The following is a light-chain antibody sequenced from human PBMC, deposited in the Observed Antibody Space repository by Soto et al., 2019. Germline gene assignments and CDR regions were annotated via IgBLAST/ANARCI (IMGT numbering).Light chain of an antibody. CDR2: GAS. CDR3: QQYGGSPT. V-gene: IGKV3-20*01. J-gene: IGKJ4*01. Sequence: EIVLTQSPGTLSLSPGERATLSCRASQSVSSSYLAWYQQKPGQAPRLLIYGASNRATGIPDRFRGSGSGTDFTLTISRLVPEDFAVYYCQQYGGSPTFGGGTKVEIK. CDR1: QSVSSSY.